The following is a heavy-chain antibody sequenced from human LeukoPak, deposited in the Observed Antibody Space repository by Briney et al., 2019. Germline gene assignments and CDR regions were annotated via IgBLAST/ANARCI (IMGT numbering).Heavy chain of an antibody. Sequence: SETLSLTCTVSGGSISSYYWSWIRQPPGKGLERIGYIYTSGRTNYNPSLKSRGTISVEKRKNKCSLNLSSVPAADTAVYYCARHLHCSSTICGEANWFYPWGQGTLVTVSS. J-gene: IGHJ5*02. V-gene: IGHV4-4*09. D-gene: IGHD2-2*01. CDR3: ARHLHCSSTICGEANWFYP. CDR1: GGSISSYY. CDR2: IYTSGRT.